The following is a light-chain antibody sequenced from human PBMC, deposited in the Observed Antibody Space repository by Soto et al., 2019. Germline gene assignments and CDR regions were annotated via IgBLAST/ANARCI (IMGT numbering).Light chain of an antibody. Sequence: IVLTQSPATLSLSPWERATLSCRASQSVSSYLAWYQQKPGQAPRLLISGASSRAAGIPDRFSGSGSETDFTLTISRLEPEDFALYYCQHYVERSPITFGQGTRLEIK. CDR2: GAS. V-gene: IGKV3-20*01. CDR3: QHYVERSPIT. CDR1: QSVSSY. J-gene: IGKJ5*01.